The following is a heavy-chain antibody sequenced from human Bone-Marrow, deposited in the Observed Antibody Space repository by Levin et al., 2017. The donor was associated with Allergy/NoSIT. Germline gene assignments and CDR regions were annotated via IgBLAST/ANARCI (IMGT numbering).Heavy chain of an antibody. CDR1: GYTFTSYE. D-gene: IGHD3-3*01. V-gene: IGHV1-8*01. Sequence: ASVKVSCKASGYTFTSYEIHWVRQATGQGLEWMGWMNPNSENKGYAQKFQGRVTMTRSTSTGTAHMELSSLTSEDTAVYYCARGHPYDFRSGYPTYYSYTMDVWGQGTTVTVSS. CDR3: ARGHPYDFRSGYPTYYSYTMDV. CDR2: MNPNSENK. J-gene: IGHJ6*02.